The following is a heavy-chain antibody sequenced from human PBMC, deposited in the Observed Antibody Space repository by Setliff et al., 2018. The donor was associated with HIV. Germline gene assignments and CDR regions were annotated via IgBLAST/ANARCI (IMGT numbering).Heavy chain of an antibody. V-gene: IGHV2-5*02. CDR2: IYWDDDK. D-gene: IGHD3-22*01. CDR1: GFSLRTSGVG. CDR3: AHPAHDSSGYYYWFDP. J-gene: IGHJ5*02. Sequence: SGPTLVNPTQTLTLTCTFSGFSLRTSGVGVGWIRQPPGKALEWLALIYWDDDKRYSPSLKSRLTISKDTSKNQEVLTMTNMDPVDTATYYCAHPAHDSSGYYYWFDPWGKGTLVTVSS.